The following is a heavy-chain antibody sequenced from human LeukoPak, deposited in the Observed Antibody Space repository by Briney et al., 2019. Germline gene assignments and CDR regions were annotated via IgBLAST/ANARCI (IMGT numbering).Heavy chain of an antibody. D-gene: IGHD6-13*01. V-gene: IGHV4-30-2*01. CDR3: ARRPWAAAGTIDY. J-gene: IGHJ4*02. CDR1: GGSISSGGYY. Sequence: SQTLSLTCTVSGGSISSGGYYWSWIRQPPGKGLEWIGEINHSGSTNYNPSLKSRVTISVDTSKNQFSLKLSSVTAADTAVYYCARRPWAAAGTIDYWGQGTLVTVSS. CDR2: INHSGST.